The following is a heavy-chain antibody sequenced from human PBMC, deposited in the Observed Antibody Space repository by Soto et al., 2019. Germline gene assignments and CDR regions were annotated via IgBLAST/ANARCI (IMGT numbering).Heavy chain of an antibody. Sequence: EVQLVESGGGLVKPGGSLRLSCAASGVSFSNAWMVWVRQAPGKGLEWVGLIKRKADGETTDYATPMKGRFTISRDDSKNTVYLQRNSLKTEDTAVYYCTTGVAGYNQFDNWGQGTLVTVSS. CDR1: GVSFSNAW. V-gene: IGHV3-15*07. CDR3: TTGVAGYNQFDN. CDR2: IKRKADGETT. J-gene: IGHJ4*02. D-gene: IGHD5-12*01.